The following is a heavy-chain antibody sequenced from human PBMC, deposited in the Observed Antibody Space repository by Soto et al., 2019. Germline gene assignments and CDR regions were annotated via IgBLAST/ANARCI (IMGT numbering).Heavy chain of an antibody. V-gene: IGHV3-30*18. D-gene: IGHD5-12*01. CDR2: ISYDGSNK. J-gene: IGHJ6*02. CDR3: AKLEMATRFDYYYGMDV. CDR1: GFTFSSYG. Sequence: GGSLRLSCAASGFTFSSYGMHWVRQAPGKGLEWVAVISYDGSNKYYADSVKGRFTISRDNSKNTLYLQMNSLRAEDTAVYYCAKLEMATRFDYYYGMDVWGQGTTVTGSS.